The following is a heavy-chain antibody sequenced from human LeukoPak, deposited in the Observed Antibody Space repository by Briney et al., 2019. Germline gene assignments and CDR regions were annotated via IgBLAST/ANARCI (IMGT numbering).Heavy chain of an antibody. V-gene: IGHV1-2*02. J-gene: IGHJ6*03. CDR3: ARGDDFWSTYDMDD. CDR2: INPNSGGT. D-gene: IGHD3-3*01. CDR1: GYTFTAYY. Sequence: GASVKVSCKASGYTFTAYYLHWVRQAPGQGLEWMGWINPNSGGTNYAQKFQGRVTMTRDTSIGTAYMELSRLRSDDTAVYYCARGDDFWSTYDMDDWGKGTTVTVSS.